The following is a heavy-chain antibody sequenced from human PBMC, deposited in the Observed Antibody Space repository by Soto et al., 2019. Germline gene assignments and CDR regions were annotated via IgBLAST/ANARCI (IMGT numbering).Heavy chain of an antibody. J-gene: IGHJ5*02. CDR2: IYYSGST. CDR1: GGSISSYY. CDR3: ARVRNCSGGSCYWSWFDP. D-gene: IGHD2-15*01. V-gene: IGHV4-59*01. Sequence: PSETLSLTCTVSGGSISSYYWSWIRQPPGKGLEWIGYIYYSGSTNYNPSPKSRVTISVDTSKNQFSLKLSSVTAADTAVYYCARVRNCSGGSCYWSWFDPWGQGTLVTVSS.